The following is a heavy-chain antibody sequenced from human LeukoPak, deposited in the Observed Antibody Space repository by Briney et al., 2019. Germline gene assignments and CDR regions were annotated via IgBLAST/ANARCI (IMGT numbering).Heavy chain of an antibody. CDR1: GFTFSDYY. CDR3: ARDGYGSGTFVARYYYYGMDV. CDR2: ISSSGSTI. J-gene: IGHJ6*02. Sequence: GGSLRLSCAASGFTFSDYYMSWIRQAPGKGLEWVSYISSSGSTIYYADSVKGRFTISRDNAKNSLYLQMNSLRAEDTAVYYCARDGYGSGTFVARYYYYGMDVWGQGTTVTVSS. D-gene: IGHD3-10*01. V-gene: IGHV3-11*01.